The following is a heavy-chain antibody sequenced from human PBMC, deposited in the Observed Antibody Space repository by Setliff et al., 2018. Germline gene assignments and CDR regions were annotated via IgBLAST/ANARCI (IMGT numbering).Heavy chain of an antibody. D-gene: IGHD6-13*01. CDR1: GFTFSDSY. V-gene: IGHV3-11*04. CDR3: ASEDGSGSSWYLSSYGDY. J-gene: IGHJ4*02. Sequence: PGGSLRLSCAASGFTFSDSYMSWIRQAPGRGLESVSSISNSGTAIYYADSVKGRFTISRDNAENSLYLQMNSLRGEDTAVYYCASEDGSGSSWYLSSYGDYWGQGTLVTVSS. CDR2: ISNSGTAI.